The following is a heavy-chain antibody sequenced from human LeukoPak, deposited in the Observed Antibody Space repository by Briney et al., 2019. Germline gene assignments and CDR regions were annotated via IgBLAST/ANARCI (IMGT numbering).Heavy chain of an antibody. CDR3: ATKYSSSWKDYYYYYMDV. CDR2: INPNSGGT. Sequence: GASVKVSCKASGYTFTGYFMHWVRQAPGQGLEWMGWINPNSGGTNYAQKFQGRVTMTRDTSISTAYMELSRLRSDDTAVYYCATKYSSSWKDYYYYYMDVWGKGTTVTVSS. CDR1: GYTFTGYF. D-gene: IGHD6-13*01. J-gene: IGHJ6*03. V-gene: IGHV1-2*02.